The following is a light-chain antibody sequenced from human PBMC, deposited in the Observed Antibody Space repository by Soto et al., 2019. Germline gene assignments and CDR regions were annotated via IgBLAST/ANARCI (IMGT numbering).Light chain of an antibody. Sequence: IPMTQSPSSLSASVGDRVTITCRASQGVRDDVGWYQQKPGKAPKHLIYSASTLQSGVPSRFSGSGSCTDFTLTISCLQPEDFATYYCLQESNYPLTFSVGTKVEIK. CDR3: LQESNYPLT. V-gene: IGKV1-6*01. J-gene: IGKJ4*01. CDR2: SAS. CDR1: QGVRDD.